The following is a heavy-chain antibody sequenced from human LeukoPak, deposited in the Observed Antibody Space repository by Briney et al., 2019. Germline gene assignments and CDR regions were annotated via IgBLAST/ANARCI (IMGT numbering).Heavy chain of an antibody. CDR2: INHSGST. CDR3: ARVGSSWFGEWAPVDP. J-gene: IGHJ5*02. Sequence: SETLSLTCAVYGGSFSGYYWSWIRQPPGKGLEWIGEINHSGSTNYNPSLKSRVTISVDTSKNQFSLKLSSVTAADTAVYYCARVGSSWFGEWAPVDPWGQGTLVTVSS. D-gene: IGHD3-10*01. CDR1: GGSFSGYY. V-gene: IGHV4-34*01.